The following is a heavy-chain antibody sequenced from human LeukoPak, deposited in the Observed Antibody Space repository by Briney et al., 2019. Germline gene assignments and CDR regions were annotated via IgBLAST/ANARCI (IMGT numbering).Heavy chain of an antibody. D-gene: IGHD6-6*01. V-gene: IGHV4-59*01. CDR3: AGSIAARGVVDY. CDR2: IYYSGST. Sequence: SETLSLTCTVSGGSISGYYWSWIRQPPGKGLEWIGYIYYSGSTNYNPSLKSRVTISVDTSKNQFSLKLSSETAADTAVYYCAGSIAARGVVDYWGQGTLITVSS. J-gene: IGHJ4*02. CDR1: GGSISGYY.